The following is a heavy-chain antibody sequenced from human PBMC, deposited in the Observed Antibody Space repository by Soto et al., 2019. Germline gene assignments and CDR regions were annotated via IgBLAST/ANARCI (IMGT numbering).Heavy chain of an antibody. D-gene: IGHD3-10*01. CDR1: GFIFNSYA. CDR2: LTSTGGT. CDR3: AKDGDLYSGYFDY. V-gene: IGHV3-23*01. J-gene: IGHJ4*02. Sequence: PGGSLRLSXAASGFIFNSYAMSWVRQAPGKGLEWVSTLTSTGGTYYADSVKGRFPISRDNSKNTLYLQMNNLRAEDTAVYYCAKDGDLYSGYFDYWGQGTLVTVSS.